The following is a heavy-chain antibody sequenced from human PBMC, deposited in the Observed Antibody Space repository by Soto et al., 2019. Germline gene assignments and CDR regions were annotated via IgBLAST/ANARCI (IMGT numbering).Heavy chain of an antibody. Sequence: SVTQSLTWTVSDGSGSSGAGYWSWIRQPPGKGLEWIGYIYYTGSTTYNPSLKSRVTMSADTSQNQFSLRLSSVTAADTAVYYCARGYCTSTSCSIFNYWGQGTQVTVSS. CDR3: ARGYCTSTSCSIFNY. D-gene: IGHD2-2*01. J-gene: IGHJ4*02. CDR2: IYYTGST. V-gene: IGHV4-61*08. CDR1: DGSGSSGAGY.